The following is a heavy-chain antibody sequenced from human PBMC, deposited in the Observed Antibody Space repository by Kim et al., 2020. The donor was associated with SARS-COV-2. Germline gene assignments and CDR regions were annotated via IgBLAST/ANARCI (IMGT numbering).Heavy chain of an antibody. CDR3: AGAMTTVTKPTNFDY. D-gene: IGHD4-17*01. CDR2: ISGSGGST. Sequence: GGSLRLSCAASGFTFSSYAMSWVRQAPGKGLEWVSAISGSGGSTYYADSVKGRFTISRDNSKNTLYLQMNSLRAEDTAVYYCAGAMTTVTKPTNFDYWGQGTLVTVSS. J-gene: IGHJ4*02. CDR1: GFTFSSYA. V-gene: IGHV3-23*01.